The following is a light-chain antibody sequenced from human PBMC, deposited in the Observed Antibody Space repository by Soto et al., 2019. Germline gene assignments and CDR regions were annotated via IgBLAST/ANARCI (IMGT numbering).Light chain of an antibody. J-gene: IGKJ5*01. CDR1: QSVSNN. CDR2: GAS. CDR3: QQYSNWPPIT. Sequence: EIVMTQSPGTLSVSPGERATLSCRASQSVSNNLAWYQQKPARTPRLLIYGASTRATGIPARFSGSGSGTEFTLTISSLQSEDFAVYYCQQYSNWPPITFGQGTRLEIK. V-gene: IGKV3D-15*01.